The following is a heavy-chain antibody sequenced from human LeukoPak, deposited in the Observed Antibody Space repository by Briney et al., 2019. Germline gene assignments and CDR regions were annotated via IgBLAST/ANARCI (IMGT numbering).Heavy chain of an antibody. CDR2: INWNGGST. CDR1: GFTFDDYG. CDR3: ARDRAPYYYDSSGYRTRDAFDI. J-gene: IGHJ3*02. V-gene: IGHV3-20*04. D-gene: IGHD3-22*01. Sequence: GGSLRLSCAASGFTFDDYGMSWVRQAPGKGLEWVSGINWNGGSTGYADSVKDRFTIARDNAKNSLYLQMNSLRAEDTALYYCARDRAPYYYDSSGYRTRDAFDIWGQGTMVTVSS.